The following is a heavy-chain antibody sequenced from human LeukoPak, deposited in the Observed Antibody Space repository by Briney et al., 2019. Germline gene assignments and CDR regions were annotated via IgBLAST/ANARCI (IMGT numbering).Heavy chain of an antibody. V-gene: IGHV4-34*01. CDR1: GGSFSGYY. D-gene: IGHD2-15*01. Sequence: SETLSLTCAVYGGSFSGYYWSWIRQPPGKGLEWIGEINHSGSTNYNPSLKSRVTISVDTSKNQFSLKLSSVTAADTAVYYCARDPGYSSGGSCYSDYWGQGTLVTVSS. CDR2: INHSGST. CDR3: ARDPGYSSGGSCYSDY. J-gene: IGHJ4*02.